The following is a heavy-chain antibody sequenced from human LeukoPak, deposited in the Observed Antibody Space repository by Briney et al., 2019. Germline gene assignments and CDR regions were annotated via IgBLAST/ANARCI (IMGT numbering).Heavy chain of an antibody. CDR1: GGSISGYY. J-gene: IGHJ4*02. V-gene: IGHV4-59*01. CDR3: ARARSGWEGGRFDH. CDR2: MYDSGSP. D-gene: IGHD6-19*01. Sequence: PSETLSLTCSVSGGSISGYYWSWIRQPPGKALEWIGYMYDSGSPRYNPSLKSRVTISLDTSKKQFSLKLSSVTAADTAVYYCARARSGWEGGRFDHWGQGNLVTVSS.